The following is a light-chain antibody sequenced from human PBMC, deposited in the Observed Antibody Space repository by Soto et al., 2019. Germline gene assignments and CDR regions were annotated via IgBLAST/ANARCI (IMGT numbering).Light chain of an antibody. V-gene: IGKV1-39*01. Sequence: EIQMTQSPSSLSASVRDRVTITCRASQNINIFVNWYQQKPGKAPELLIYAASSLQSGVPSRFSGSGSGTDFTLTISSLQPEDFATYYCQQSSSIPYTFGQGTRPDIQ. CDR3: QQSSSIPYT. CDR2: AAS. CDR1: QNINIF. J-gene: IGKJ2*01.